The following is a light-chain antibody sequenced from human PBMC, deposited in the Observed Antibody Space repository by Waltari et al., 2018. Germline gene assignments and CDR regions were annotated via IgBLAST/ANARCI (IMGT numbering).Light chain of an antibody. CDR2: EDT. CDR3: QVWDGITSTGV. J-gene: IGLJ3*02. CDR1: KLGDTY. V-gene: IGLV3-1*01. Sequence: SYELTQPPSVSVSSGQTAIITSSGDKLGDTYVCWYQQKPGQSPVLFIYEDTMRPSGIPERFSGSNSGNTATLTISGTQTLDEADYYCQVWDGITSTGVFGGGTRLTVL.